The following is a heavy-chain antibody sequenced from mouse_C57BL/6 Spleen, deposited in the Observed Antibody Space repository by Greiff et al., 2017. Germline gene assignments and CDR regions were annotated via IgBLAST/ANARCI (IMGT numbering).Heavy chain of an antibody. CDR2: ISSGGDYI. J-gene: IGHJ3*01. D-gene: IGHD1-1*01. V-gene: IGHV5-9-1*02. CDR1: GFTFSSYA. Sequence: EVNLVESGEGLVKPGGSLKLSCAASGFTFSSYAMSWVRQTPEKRLEWVAYISSGGDYIYYADTVKGRFTISRDNARNTLYLQMSSLKSEDTAMYYCTREGDYGSSFAWFAYWGQGTLVTVSA. CDR3: TREGDYGSSFAWFAY.